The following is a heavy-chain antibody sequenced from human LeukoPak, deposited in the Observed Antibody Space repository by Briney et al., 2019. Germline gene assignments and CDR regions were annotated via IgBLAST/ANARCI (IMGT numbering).Heavy chain of an antibody. D-gene: IGHD2-2*01. V-gene: IGHV3-30*03. CDR2: ISYDGSNE. CDR1: GFTFSSYG. CDR3: ARGEGALYCSSTSCFDWFDP. J-gene: IGHJ5*02. Sequence: GGSLRLSCAASGFTFSSYGMHWVRQAPGKGLEWVAVISYDGSNEHYAESVKGRFTISRDNSKNTLYLQMNSLRAEDTAVYYCARGEGALYCSSTSCFDWFDPWGQGTLVTVSS.